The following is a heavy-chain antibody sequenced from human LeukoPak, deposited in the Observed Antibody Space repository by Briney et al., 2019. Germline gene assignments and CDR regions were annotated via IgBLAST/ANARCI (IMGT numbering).Heavy chain of an antibody. Sequence: SVKVSCKASGGTFSSYAISWVRQAPGQGLEWMGGIIPIFGTTNYAQKFQGRVTITADKSTSTAYMELSSLRSEDTAVYYCARDCGYPYYYMDVWGKGTTVTVSS. V-gene: IGHV1-69*06. CDR1: GGTFSSYA. CDR3: ARDCGYPYYYMDV. CDR2: IIPIFGTT. J-gene: IGHJ6*03. D-gene: IGHD5-18*01.